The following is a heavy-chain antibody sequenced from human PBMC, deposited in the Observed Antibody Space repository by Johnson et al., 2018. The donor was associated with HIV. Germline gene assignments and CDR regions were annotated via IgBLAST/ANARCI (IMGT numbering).Heavy chain of an antibody. V-gene: IGHV3-48*04. J-gene: IGHJ3*02. D-gene: IGHD4-17*01. CDR1: GFIFDDYG. CDR2: ISSSGSTI. Sequence: VQLVESGGGVVRPGGSLRFSCAASGFIFDDYGMSWVRQAPGKGLEWVSYISSSGSTIYYADSVKGRFTISRDNAKNSLYLKMKSLRAEDTAVYYCARDCHGDFTCTLDAFDIWGQGTMVTVSS. CDR3: ARDCHGDFTCTLDAFDI.